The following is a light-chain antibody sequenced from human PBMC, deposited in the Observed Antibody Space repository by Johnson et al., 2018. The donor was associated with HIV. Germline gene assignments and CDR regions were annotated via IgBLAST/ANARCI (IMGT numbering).Light chain of an antibody. J-gene: IGLJ1*01. CDR1: SSNIGNNY. Sequence: QSVLTQPPSVSAAPGQKVTISCSGSSSNIGNNYVSWYQQLPGTAPKLLIYDNNKRPSGIPDRFSGSKSGTSATLGITGLQTGDEADDYCGTWDISLSVGYVFGTGTKVTVL. CDR3: GTWDISLSVGYV. V-gene: IGLV1-51*01. CDR2: DNN.